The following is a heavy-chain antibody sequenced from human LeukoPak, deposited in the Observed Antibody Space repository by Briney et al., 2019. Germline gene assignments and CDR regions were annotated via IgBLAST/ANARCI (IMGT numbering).Heavy chain of an antibody. V-gene: IGHV1-2*02. CDR1: GYTFTGYY. J-gene: IGHJ4*02. CDR3: ARGDLYYYDSSGRTGDY. Sequence: ASVKVSCKASGYTFTGYYMHWVRQAPGQGLEWMGWINPNSGGTNYAQKFQGRVTMTRDTSISTAYMELSRLRSEDTAVYYCARGDLYYYDSSGRTGDYWGQGTLVTVSS. CDR2: INPNSGGT. D-gene: IGHD3-22*01.